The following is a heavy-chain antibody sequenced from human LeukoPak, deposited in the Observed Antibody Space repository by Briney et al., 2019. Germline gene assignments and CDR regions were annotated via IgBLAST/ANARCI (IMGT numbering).Heavy chain of an antibody. CDR2: MNPNSGNT. D-gene: IGHD3-22*01. CDR1: GYTFTGYY. V-gene: IGHV1-8*02. Sequence: ASVKVSCKASGYTFTGYYMHWVRQAPGQGLEWMGWMNPNSGNTGYAQKFQGRVTMTRNTSISTAYMELSSLRSEDTAVYYCARGPYYYDSSGSPFDYWGQGTLVTVSS. CDR3: ARGPYYYDSSGSPFDY. J-gene: IGHJ4*02.